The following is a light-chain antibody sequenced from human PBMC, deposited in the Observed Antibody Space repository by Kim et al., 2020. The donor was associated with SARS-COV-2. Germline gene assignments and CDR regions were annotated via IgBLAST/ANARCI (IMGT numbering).Light chain of an antibody. V-gene: IGKV1-33*01. CDR3: QQYDNYPYT. CDR1: LDINNY. J-gene: IGKJ2*01. Sequence: DIQMTQSPSSLSASLGDRVTITCQASLDINNYLNWYQQKPGKAPKLLIYDASDLQTGVPSRFSGSGSGTTFTFTISSLQPEDVATYYCQQYDNYPYTFGQGTKLEI. CDR2: DAS.